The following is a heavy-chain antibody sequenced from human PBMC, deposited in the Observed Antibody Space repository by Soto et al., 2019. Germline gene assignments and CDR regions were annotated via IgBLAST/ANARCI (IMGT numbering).Heavy chain of an antibody. CDR1: GYTFTSYG. J-gene: IGHJ5*02. Sequence: ASVKVSCQASGYTFTSYGTSWVRQAPGQGLEWMGGISAYNGNTNYAQRLPGRVTMTTDTCRSTAYMELRSLRSDDTAVHYCARDGYCSSTSCPGLGWFDPWGQGTLVTVSS. V-gene: IGHV1-18*01. CDR2: ISAYNGNT. CDR3: ARDGYCSSTSCPGLGWFDP. D-gene: IGHD2-2*03.